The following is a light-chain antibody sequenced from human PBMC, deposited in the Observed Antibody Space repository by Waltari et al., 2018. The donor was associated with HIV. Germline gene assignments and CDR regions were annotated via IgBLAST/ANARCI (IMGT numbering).Light chain of an antibody. V-gene: IGLV3-1*01. CDR2: QDS. CDR3: QAWDSSTVV. Sequence: SYELTQPPSVSVSPGQTASIPCPGDKLGVRYACWYQQKPGQSPVLVIYQDSKRPSGIPERFSGSNSGNTATLTISGTQAMDEADYYCQAWDSSTVVFGGGTKLTVL. J-gene: IGLJ2*01. CDR1: KLGVRY.